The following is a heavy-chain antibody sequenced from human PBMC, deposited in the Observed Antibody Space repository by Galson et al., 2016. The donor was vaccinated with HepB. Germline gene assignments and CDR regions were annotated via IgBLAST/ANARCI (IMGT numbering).Heavy chain of an antibody. D-gene: IGHD2-15*01. CDR1: GGSLKSNTSY. CDR2: IYYLGNT. V-gene: IGHV4-39*02. J-gene: IGHJ5*01. CDR3: ARLLRIDCTASSCYSGWFDP. Sequence: SETLSLTCTVSGGSLKSNTSYWSWIRQPPGRGLEWIGTIYYLGNTYYNPSLSSRLTMSVDKSNNNFSLKLTSVTAADTAVYFCARLLRIDCTASSCYSGWFDPWGRGTLVSVSS.